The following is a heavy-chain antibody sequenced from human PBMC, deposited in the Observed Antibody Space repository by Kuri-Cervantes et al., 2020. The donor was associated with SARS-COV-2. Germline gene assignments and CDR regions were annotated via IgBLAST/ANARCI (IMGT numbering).Heavy chain of an antibody. Sequence: GESLKISCAASGFTFNTYAMSWVRQAPGKGLEWVSAISGSGGSTYYADSVKGRFTISRDNSKNTLYLQMNSLRAEGTAVYYCAKDTDYTHDYWGQGTLVTVSS. J-gene: IGHJ4*02. CDR3: AKDTDYTHDY. CDR1: GFTFNTYA. V-gene: IGHV3-23*01. CDR2: ISGSGGST. D-gene: IGHD4-11*01.